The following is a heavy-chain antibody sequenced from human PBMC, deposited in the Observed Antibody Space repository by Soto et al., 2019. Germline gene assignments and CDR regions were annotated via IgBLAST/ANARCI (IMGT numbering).Heavy chain of an antibody. V-gene: IGHV4-59*02. J-gene: IGHJ5*02. CDR2: IHYSGGT. CDR1: GGSVSSHY. CDR3: ARESAGSGKNNWFDP. Sequence: SETLSLTCTVYGGSVSSHYWSWIRQPPGKGLEWIGFIHYSGGTKYNPSLESRVTMSVDTSQNQLSLRLNSVTAADTAVYYCARESAGSGKNNWFDPWGLGTMVTVYS. D-gene: IGHD3-10*01.